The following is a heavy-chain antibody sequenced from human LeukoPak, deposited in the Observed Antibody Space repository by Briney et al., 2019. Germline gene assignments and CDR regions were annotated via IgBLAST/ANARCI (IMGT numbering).Heavy chain of an antibody. J-gene: IGHJ4*02. D-gene: IGHD1-14*01. CDR3: ASTGDY. Sequence: GGSLRLSCAASRFTFSSNAMSWVRQAPGKGLEWVSTISGSGDATYYAESVKGQFTISRDNSKNTLYLQMNSLRAEDTAVYYCASTGDYWGQGTLVTVSS. CDR1: RFTFSSNA. CDR2: ISGSGDAT. V-gene: IGHV3-23*01.